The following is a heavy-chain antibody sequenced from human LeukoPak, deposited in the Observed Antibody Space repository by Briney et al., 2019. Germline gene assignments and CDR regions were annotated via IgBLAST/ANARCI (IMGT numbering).Heavy chain of an antibody. J-gene: IGHJ4*02. CDR2: IYTSGST. Sequence: PSETLSLTCTVSGGSISSGSYYWSWIRQPAGKGLEWIGRIYTSGSTNYNPSLKSRVTISVDTSKNQFSLKLSSVTAADTAVYYCARDSLGSYFDYWGQGTLVTVSS. V-gene: IGHV4-61*02. D-gene: IGHD7-27*01. CDR1: GGSISSGSYY. CDR3: ARDSLGSYFDY.